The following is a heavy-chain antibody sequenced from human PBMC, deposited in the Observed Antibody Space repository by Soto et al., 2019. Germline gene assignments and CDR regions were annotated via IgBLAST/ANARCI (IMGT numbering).Heavy chain of an antibody. Sequence: QVQLVQSGAEVKKPGSSVKVSCKASGGTFSSFTISWVRQAPGQGLEWMGGIIPIYGTANYAQKFQGRVTVTADASARTANMELSSLRSEDAAEEYGAKYRRADGDSYCYYAVDAWGQGTPVTVSS. CDR1: GGTFSSFT. J-gene: IGHJ6*02. CDR3: AKYRRADGDSYCYYAVDA. CDR2: IIPIYGTA. D-gene: IGHD3-16*01. V-gene: IGHV1-69*01.